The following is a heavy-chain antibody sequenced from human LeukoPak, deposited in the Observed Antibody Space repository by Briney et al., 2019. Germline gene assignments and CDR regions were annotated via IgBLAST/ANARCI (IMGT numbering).Heavy chain of an antibody. CDR1: GFTFSDHY. J-gene: IGHJ4*02. CDR3: ARVRGDSSGYYYYFDY. V-gene: IGHV3-72*01. CDR2: TRNKANSYTT. Sequence: GGPLRLSCAASGFTFSDHYMDWVRQAPGKGLEWVGRTRNKANSYTTEYAASVKGRFTISRDDSKNSLYLQMNSLKTEDTAVYYCARVRGDSSGYYYYFDYWGQGPLVTVSS. D-gene: IGHD3-22*01.